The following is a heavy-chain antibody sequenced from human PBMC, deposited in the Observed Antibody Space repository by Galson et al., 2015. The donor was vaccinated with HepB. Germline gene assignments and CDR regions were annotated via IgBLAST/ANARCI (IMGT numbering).Heavy chain of an antibody. CDR3: VKNDILTGYNLLGFDY. CDR1: GFTFSSYA. CDR2: ISSNGGST. J-gene: IGHJ4*02. D-gene: IGHD3-9*01. V-gene: IGHV3-64D*06. Sequence: SLRLSCAASGFTFSSYAMHWVRQAPGKGLEYVSAISSNGGSTYYADSVKGRFTISRDNSKNTLYLQMSSLRAEDTAVYYCVKNDILTGYNLLGFDYWGQGTLVTVSS.